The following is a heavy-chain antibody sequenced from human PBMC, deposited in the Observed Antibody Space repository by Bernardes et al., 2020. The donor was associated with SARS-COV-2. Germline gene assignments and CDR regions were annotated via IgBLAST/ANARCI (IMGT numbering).Heavy chain of an antibody. J-gene: IGHJ4*02. CDR2: IDPSDSYT. CDR1: GYSFTSYW. Sequence: GGSLKISCKGSGYSFTSYWISWVRQMPGKGLEWMGRIDPSDSYTNYSPSFQGHVTISADKSISTAYLQWSSLKASDTAMYYCASFDYYGSGRVYYFDYWGQGTLVTVSS. D-gene: IGHD3-10*01. V-gene: IGHV5-10-1*01. CDR3: ASFDYYGSGRVYYFDY.